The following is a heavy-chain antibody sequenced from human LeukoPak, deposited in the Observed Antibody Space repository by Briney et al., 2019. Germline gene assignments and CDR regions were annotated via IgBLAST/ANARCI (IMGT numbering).Heavy chain of an antibody. J-gene: IGHJ2*01. D-gene: IGHD1-26*01. Sequence: PGGSLRLSCAASGFTFSSYWMHWVRQAPGKGLVWVSRINSDGSSTSYADSVKGRFTISRDNSKNTLYLQMNSLRAEDTAVYYCAKKALELRDFDLWGRGTLVTVSS. CDR1: GFTFSSYW. CDR3: AKKALELRDFDL. CDR2: INSDGSST. V-gene: IGHV3-74*01.